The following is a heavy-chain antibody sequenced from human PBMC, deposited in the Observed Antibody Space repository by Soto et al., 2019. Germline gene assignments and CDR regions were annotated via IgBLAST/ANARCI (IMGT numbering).Heavy chain of an antibody. CDR3: AREPYGDSQYFDY. CDR2: VSFDGKVT. V-gene: IGHV3-30*04. J-gene: IGHJ4*02. Sequence: GGSLRLSCTGSGFTFNSLSLHWVRQGPDKGLEWVAVVSFDGKVTYYADSVKGRFTVPRDNSKNTIYLQANSLRAEDTAVYYCAREPYGDSQYFDYWGQGTPVNVSS. CDR1: GFTFNSLS. D-gene: IGHD2-21*02.